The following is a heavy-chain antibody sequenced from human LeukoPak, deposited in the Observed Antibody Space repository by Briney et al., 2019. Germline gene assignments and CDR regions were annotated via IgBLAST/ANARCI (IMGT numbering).Heavy chain of an antibody. Sequence: SETLSLTCTVSGYSISSGYYWGWIRQPPGKGLEWTGSVYHSGSTYYNPSLKSRVTISVDTSKNQFSLKLSSVTAADTAVYYCASQLADPDYYYYYMDVWGKGTTVTVSS. V-gene: IGHV4-38-2*02. J-gene: IGHJ6*03. CDR3: ASQLADPDYYYYYMDV. CDR2: VYHSGST. D-gene: IGHD1-1*01. CDR1: GYSISSGYY.